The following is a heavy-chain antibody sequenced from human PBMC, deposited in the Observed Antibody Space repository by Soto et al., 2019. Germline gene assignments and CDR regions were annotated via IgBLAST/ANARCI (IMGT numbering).Heavy chain of an antibody. V-gene: IGHV1-2*02. Sequence: ASVKVSCKASGYTFTGYYMHWVRQAPGQGLEWVGWINPNSGGTNYAQKFQGRVTMTRDTSISTAYMELSRLRSDDTAVYYCARGLRYCSGGSCYYLDYWGQGTLVTVSS. D-gene: IGHD2-15*01. J-gene: IGHJ4*02. CDR1: GYTFTGYY. CDR2: INPNSGGT. CDR3: ARGLRYCSGGSCYYLDY.